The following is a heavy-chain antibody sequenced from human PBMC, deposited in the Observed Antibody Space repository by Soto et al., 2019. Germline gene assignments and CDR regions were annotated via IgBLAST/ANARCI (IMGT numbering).Heavy chain of an antibody. CDR2: ISSSSSYT. J-gene: IGHJ3*02. V-gene: IGHV3-11*03. D-gene: IGHD3-22*01. CDR3: ATITMIVVASGAFDI. Sequence: PGGSLRLSCAASGFTFSDYYMSWIRQAPGKGLEWVSYISSSSSYTNYADSVKGRFTISRDNAKNSLYLQMNSLRAEDTAVYYCATITMIVVASGAFDIWGQGTMATVS. CDR1: GFTFSDYY.